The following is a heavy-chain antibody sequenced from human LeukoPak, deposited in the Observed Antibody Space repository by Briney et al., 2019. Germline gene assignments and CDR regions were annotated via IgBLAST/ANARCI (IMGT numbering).Heavy chain of an antibody. CDR1: GFTFCNYW. V-gene: IGHV3-74*03. Sequence: GGCLRLSCAAPGFTFCNYWMHWVCPAPGKRLGWVSRINSDGRSTTYADDVKGRFTISRDNAKNTLYLQMNSLRAEDTAVYSCARGPQSLTSLYAFDVWGHGTMVTVSS. CDR2: INSDGRST. CDR3: ARGPQSLTSLYAFDV. J-gene: IGHJ3*01.